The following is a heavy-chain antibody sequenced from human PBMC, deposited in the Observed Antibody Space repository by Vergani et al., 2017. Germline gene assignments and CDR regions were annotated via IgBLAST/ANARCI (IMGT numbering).Heavy chain of an antibody. CDR3: ARGRSPEGIDY. CDR2: ISSSGNTI. CDR1: GFTFSSHE. V-gene: IGHV3-48*03. J-gene: IGHJ4*02. Sequence: EVQLVEYGGGLIQPGGSLRVSCGASGFTFSSHEMNWVRQAPGKGLEWVSYISSSGNTIYYADSVKGRFTISRDNAKNSLYLQMNSLRAEDTAVYYCARGRSPEGIDYWGQGNLVTVSS.